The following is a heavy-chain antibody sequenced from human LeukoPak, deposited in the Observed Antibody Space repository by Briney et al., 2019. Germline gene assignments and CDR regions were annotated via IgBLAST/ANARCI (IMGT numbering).Heavy chain of an antibody. CDR1: GSTFSDYY. CDR3: ASYDFWSGYLDY. Sequence: PGGSLRLSCAASGSTFSDYYMSWIRQAPGKGLEWVSYISSSGSTIYYADSVKGRFTISRDNAKNSLYLQMNSLRAEDTAVYYCASYDFWSGYLDYWGQGTLVTVSS. CDR2: ISSSGSTI. V-gene: IGHV3-11*04. D-gene: IGHD3-3*01. J-gene: IGHJ4*02.